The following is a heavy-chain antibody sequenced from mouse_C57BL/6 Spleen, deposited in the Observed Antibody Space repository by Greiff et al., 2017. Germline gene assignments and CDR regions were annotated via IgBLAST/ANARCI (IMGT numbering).Heavy chain of an antibody. D-gene: IGHD1-1*01. CDR1: GYTFTDYE. V-gene: IGHV1-15*01. CDR2: IDPETGGT. CDR3: TWYYYGSSQYYFDY. Sequence: QVQLKESGAELVRPGASVTLSCKASGYTFTDYEMHWVKQTPVHGLEWIGAIDPETGGTAYNQKFKGKAILTADKSSSTAYMELRSLTSEDSAVYYCTWYYYGSSQYYFDYWGQGTTLTVSS. J-gene: IGHJ2*01.